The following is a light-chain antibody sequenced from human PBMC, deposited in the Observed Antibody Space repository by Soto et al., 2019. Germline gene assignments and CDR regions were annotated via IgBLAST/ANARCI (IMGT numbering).Light chain of an antibody. Sequence: HSVLTQPPSASGTPGQRVSISCSGSSSNIGTNSVNWYQQLPGTAPKLLIYGNYERPSGVPDRFSGSRSGTSASLAISGLQSEDASDYYCASWDDSLNGVVFGGGTKLTVL. CDR3: ASWDDSLNGVV. V-gene: IGLV1-44*01. J-gene: IGLJ2*01. CDR2: GNY. CDR1: SSNIGTNS.